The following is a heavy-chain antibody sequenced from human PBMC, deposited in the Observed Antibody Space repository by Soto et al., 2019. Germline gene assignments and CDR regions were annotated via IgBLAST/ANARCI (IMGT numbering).Heavy chain of an antibody. Sequence: QITLKESGPTLVKPTQTLTLTCTFSVFSLSSTRMAVGWIRQPPGKALEWLALIYWDDDKRYSPFLKSRLTITKDTSNNQVVRTMSNMAPVDTARYYCAHIVVAGLGYYFDYWGQGTLVTVSS. CDR1: VFSLSSTRMA. CDR2: IYWDDDK. CDR3: AHIVVAGLGYYFDY. J-gene: IGHJ4*02. D-gene: IGHD6-19*01. V-gene: IGHV2-5*02.